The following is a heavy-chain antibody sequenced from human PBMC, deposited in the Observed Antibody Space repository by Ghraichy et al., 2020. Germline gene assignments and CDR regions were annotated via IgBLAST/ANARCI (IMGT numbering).Heavy chain of an antibody. CDR3: AHSLYSTSWYEGGNWFDP. J-gene: IGHJ5*02. Sequence: SGPTLVKPTQTLTLTCTFSGFSLSTSGVGVGWIRQPPGKALEWLALIYWDDDKRYSPSLKSRLTITKDTYKNQVDLKMTNMGPVDTATSYCAHSLYSTSWYEGGNWFDPWGQGPLVTVSS. V-gene: IGHV2-5*02. CDR1: GFSLSTSGVG. CDR2: IYWDDDK. D-gene: IGHD6-13*01.